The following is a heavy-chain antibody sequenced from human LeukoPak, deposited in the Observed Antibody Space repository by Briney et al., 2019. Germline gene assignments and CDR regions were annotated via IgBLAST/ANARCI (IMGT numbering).Heavy chain of an antibody. V-gene: IGHV4-38-2*02. J-gene: IGHJ4*01. D-gene: IGHD4-11*01. CDR2: LYHSGRT. CDR3: VRLAYNNYVKDDY. Sequence: SETLSLTCTVAGYSMSGGYYWGWIRQAPGKGRECISSLYHSGRTYYNPSLRSRASISVHTSKNPASLKPGSDPAAGTAVYYCVRLAYNNYVKDDYWGQGTLVIVPS. CDR1: GYSMSGGYY.